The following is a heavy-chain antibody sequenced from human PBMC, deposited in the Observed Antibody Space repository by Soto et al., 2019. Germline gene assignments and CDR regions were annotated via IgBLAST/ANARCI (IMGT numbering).Heavy chain of an antibody. CDR2: VYHRAST. J-gene: IGHJ4*02. D-gene: IGHD2-15*01. CDR1: GASMTTGGFS. Sequence: SETLSLTCAVSGASMTTGGFSWTWVRQPPGGGLEWIGHVYHRASTQYNPSLKGRVSISVDTSRSLFSLRLTSLTAADTAVYFCTRGSAPPLSLLYFDTWGQGTPFTVSS. CDR3: TRGSAPPLSLLYFDT. V-gene: IGHV4-30-2*01.